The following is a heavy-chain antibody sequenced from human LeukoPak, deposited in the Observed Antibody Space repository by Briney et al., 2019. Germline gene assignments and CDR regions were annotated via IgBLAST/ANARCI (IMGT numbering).Heavy chain of an antibody. J-gene: IGHJ3*02. V-gene: IGHV3-48*01. CDR3: ARDPNRLVFDAFDI. D-gene: IGHD3-9*01. CDR2: ISSSSSTI. Sequence: GGSLRLSCAASGFTFSSYSMNWVRQAPGKGLEWVSYISSSSSTIYYADFVKGRFTISRDNANSSLYLQMNSLRAEDTAVYYCARDPNRLVFDAFDIWGQGTMVTVSS. CDR1: GFTFSSYS.